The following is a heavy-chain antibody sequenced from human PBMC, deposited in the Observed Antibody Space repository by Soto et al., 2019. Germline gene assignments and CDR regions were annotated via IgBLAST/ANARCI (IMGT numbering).Heavy chain of an antibody. J-gene: IGHJ3*02. CDR1: GYTFTSYG. V-gene: IGHV1-18*01. Sequence: ASVKVSCKASGYTFTSYGISWVRQAPGQGLEWMGWISAYNGNTNYAQKLQGRVTMTTDTSTSTAYMELRSLRSDDAAVYYCARVYAILGGDAFDIGGQGTMVTVSS. CDR2: ISAYNGNT. D-gene: IGHD2-8*01. CDR3: ARVYAILGGDAFDI.